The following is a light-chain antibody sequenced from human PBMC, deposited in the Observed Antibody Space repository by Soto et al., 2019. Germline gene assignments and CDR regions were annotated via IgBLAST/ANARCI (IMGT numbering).Light chain of an antibody. CDR3: QQYNNWPWT. CDR2: GAS. Sequence: IVMTQSPATLSVSPLGIATLSCTASHYIYSNVAWFQQRPGQAPRLLIYGASTRATGIPARFSGSGSGTEFTLTISSLQSEDFAVYYCQQYNNWPWTFGQGTKVDIK. CDR1: HYIYSN. V-gene: IGKV3-15*01. J-gene: IGKJ1*01.